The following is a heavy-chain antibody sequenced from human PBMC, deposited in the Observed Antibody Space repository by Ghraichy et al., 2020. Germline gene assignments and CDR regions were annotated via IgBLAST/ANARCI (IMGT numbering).Heavy chain of an antibody. CDR1: GFTFSSYS. D-gene: IGHD3-3*01. CDR2: ISSSSSYI. CDR3: ARDTIFGVVTYYYYYGMDV. V-gene: IGHV3-21*01. J-gene: IGHJ6*02. Sequence: GGSLRLSCAASGFTFSSYSMNWVRQAPGKGLEWVSSISSSSSYIYYADSVKGRFTISRDNAKNSLYLQMNSLRAEDTAVYYCARDTIFGVVTYYYYYGMDVWGQGTTVTVSS.